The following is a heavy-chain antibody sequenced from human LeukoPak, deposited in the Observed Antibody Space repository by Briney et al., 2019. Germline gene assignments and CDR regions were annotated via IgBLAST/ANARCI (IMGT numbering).Heavy chain of an antibody. V-gene: IGHV4-61*05. CDR3: ARSGGSYYGNYFDY. D-gene: IGHD1-26*01. CDR2: IYYSGST. J-gene: IGHJ4*02. Sequence: SETLSLTCTVSGGSISSSSYYWGWIRQPPGKGLEWIGYIYYSGSTNYNPSLKSRVTISVDTSKNQFSLKLSSVTAADTAVYYCARSGGSYYGNYFDYWGQGTLVTASS. CDR1: GGSISSSSYY.